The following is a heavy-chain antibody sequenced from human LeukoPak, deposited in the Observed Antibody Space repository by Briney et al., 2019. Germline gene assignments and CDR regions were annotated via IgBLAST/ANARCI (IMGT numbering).Heavy chain of an antibody. D-gene: IGHD2-15*01. CDR2: IRTSSSYI. CDR3: ARGPGYCSGGSCYFFPTSY. CDR1: GFIFSSYS. Sequence: GGSLRLSCAASGFIFSSYSMNWVRQAPGKGLEWVSSIRTSSSYIYYADSVKGRFTISRDNAKNSLYLQMNSLRAEDTAVYYCARGPGYCSGGSCYFFPTSYWGQGTLVTVSS. J-gene: IGHJ4*02. V-gene: IGHV3-21*01.